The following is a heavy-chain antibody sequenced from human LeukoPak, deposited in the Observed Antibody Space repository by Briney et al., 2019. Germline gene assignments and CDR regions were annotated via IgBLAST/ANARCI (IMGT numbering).Heavy chain of an antibody. J-gene: IGHJ2*01. V-gene: IGHV3-23*01. CDR3: AKGVTGGSYWYFDL. CDR2: IGGSGGST. D-gene: IGHD2-21*02. Sequence: GGSLRLSCAASGFTFSSFAMSWVRQAPGKGLEWVSAIGGSGGSTYYADSVKGRFTISRDNSKNTLYLQMNSLRAEDTAVYYCAKGVTGGSYWYFDLWGRGTPVTVSS. CDR1: GFTFSSFA.